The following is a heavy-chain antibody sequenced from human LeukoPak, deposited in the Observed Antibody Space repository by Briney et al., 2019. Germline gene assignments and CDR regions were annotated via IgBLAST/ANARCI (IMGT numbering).Heavy chain of an antibody. CDR3: ARVDYGDYVAAVDI. V-gene: IGHV3-74*01. D-gene: IGHD4-17*01. Sequence: QSGGSLRLSCAASGFTFSSNWMHWVRQTPGKGLVWVSRINSDGSDRSYADSVKGRFTISRDNAKNTLYLQMNSLRAEDTAVYYCARVDYGDYVAAVDIWGQGTLVTVFS. CDR2: INSDGSDR. J-gene: IGHJ3*02. CDR1: GFTFSSNW.